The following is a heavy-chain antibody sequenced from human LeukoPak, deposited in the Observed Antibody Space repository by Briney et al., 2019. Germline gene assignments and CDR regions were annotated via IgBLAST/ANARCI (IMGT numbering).Heavy chain of an antibody. J-gene: IGHJ4*02. CDR3: ATSPGIGSGWSLFDY. D-gene: IGHD6-19*01. V-gene: IGHV1-69*04. Sequence: SVKVSCKASGGTFSSYAISWVRQAPGQGLEWMGRIIPILGIANYAQKFQGRVTITADKSTSTAYMEQSSLRSEDTAVYYCATSPGIGSGWSLFDYWGQGTLVTVSS. CDR2: IIPILGIA. CDR1: GGTFSSYA.